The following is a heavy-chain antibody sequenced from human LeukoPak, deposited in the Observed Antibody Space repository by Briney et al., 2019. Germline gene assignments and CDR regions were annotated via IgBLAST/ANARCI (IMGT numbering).Heavy chain of an antibody. V-gene: IGHV1-2*02. CDR1: RNTFTDYY. D-gene: IGHD2/OR15-2a*01. J-gene: IGHJ5*02. Sequence: DSSKASCKTSRNTFTDYYMHWARQAPGQGPDWPVLINGITVDTNYAEKLLGRVSLTRDTSMNTAHMEMGGLTSDDTTFDYCARRNPRPLTTFLLLDLWGQGTLVTVSS. CDR3: ARRNPRPLTTFLLLDL. CDR2: INGITVDT.